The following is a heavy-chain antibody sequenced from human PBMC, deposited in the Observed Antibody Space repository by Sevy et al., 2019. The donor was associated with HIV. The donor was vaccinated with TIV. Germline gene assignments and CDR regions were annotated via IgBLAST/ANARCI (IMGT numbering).Heavy chain of an antibody. Sequence: GSLRLSCAASGFTFSSYWMTWVRQAPGKGLEWVANIKQDMSEKYYAESVKGRFTISRDNARNSLYLQMESLRAEDTAVYYCARAQQVTMLVVIGGLYFDFWGQGTLVTVSS. CDR3: ARAQQVTMLVVIGGLYFDF. CDR2: IKQDMSEK. J-gene: IGHJ4*02. D-gene: IGHD3-22*01. CDR1: GFTFSSYW. V-gene: IGHV3-7*01.